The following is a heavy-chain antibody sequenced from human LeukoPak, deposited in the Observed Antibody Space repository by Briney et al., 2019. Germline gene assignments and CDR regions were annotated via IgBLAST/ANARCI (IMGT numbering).Heavy chain of an antibody. V-gene: IGHV3-30*01. CDR3: ARSTGDCSGGTCYSDFDC. D-gene: IGHD2-15*01. J-gene: IGHJ4*02. CDR1: EFSFRYYA. Sequence: SLRLSCAASEFSFRYYAMHWVRQAPGKGLEWVAVISNNGTNKNYADSVKGRFTISRDSSKNTLYLQMNSLRAEDTAVYYCARSTGDCSGGTCYSDFDCWGQGTLATVSS. CDR2: ISNNGTNK.